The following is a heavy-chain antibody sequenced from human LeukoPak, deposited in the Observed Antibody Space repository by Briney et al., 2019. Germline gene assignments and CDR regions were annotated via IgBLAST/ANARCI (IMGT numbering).Heavy chain of an antibody. CDR2: NYYSGNT. Sequence: SETLSLTCTVSGASITSSSYYWGWIRQPPGKGLEWIGSNYYSGNTYHNPSLKSRVTISVDTSKKQFSLRLSSMTAADTAVYYCARQLLIFDSSAFDFWGQGTLVTVSS. CDR3: ARQLLIFDSSAFDF. V-gene: IGHV4-39*01. J-gene: IGHJ4*02. CDR1: GASITSSSYY. D-gene: IGHD3-22*01.